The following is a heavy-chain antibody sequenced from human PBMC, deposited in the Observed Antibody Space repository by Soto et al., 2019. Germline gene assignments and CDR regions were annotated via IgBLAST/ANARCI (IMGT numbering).Heavy chain of an antibody. CDR2: IIPIFGTT. Sequence: QVQLVQSGAELKKPGSSVKVACKASRGTFNSYAIDWVRQAPGQGLEWMGRIIPIFGTTNYPQKLQGRVKLTPDESTPTAYMERSSLRSEDTAIYYCARGIVTGSEYNYYYYGMDVWGRGTTVNVSS. J-gene: IGHJ6*02. D-gene: IGHD1-1*01. V-gene: IGHV1-69*15. CDR1: RGTFNSYA. CDR3: ARGIVTGSEYNYYYYGMDV.